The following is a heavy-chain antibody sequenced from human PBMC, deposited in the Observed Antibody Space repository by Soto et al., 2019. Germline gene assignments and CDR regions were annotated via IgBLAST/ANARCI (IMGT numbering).Heavy chain of an antibody. D-gene: IGHD6-19*01. V-gene: IGHV3-7*01. CDR2: IKQDGSEK. Sequence: GGSLRLSCAASGFTFSSYWMSWVRQAPGKGLEWVANIKQDGSEKYYVDSVKGRFTISRDNAKNSLYLQMNSLRAEDTAVYYCAWSGQAQWLGPPTTFDYWGQGTLVTVSS. CDR1: GFTFSSYW. J-gene: IGHJ4*02. CDR3: AWSGQAQWLGPPTTFDY.